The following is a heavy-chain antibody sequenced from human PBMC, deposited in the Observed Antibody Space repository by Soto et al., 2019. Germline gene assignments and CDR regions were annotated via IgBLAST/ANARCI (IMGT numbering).Heavy chain of an antibody. Sequence: SETLSLTCTVSGGSINTFYWSWVRQPAGKGLEWIGRIFSSGSTSFNPSLESRVAMSVDTSKNHFSLNLSSVTAADMVVYYCAREGSYSAYNFAHGIQLWSFDFWGQGALVTVSS. CDR1: GGSINTFY. D-gene: IGHD5-12*01. J-gene: IGHJ4*02. CDR3: AREGSYSAYNFAHGIQLWSFDF. V-gene: IGHV4-4*07. CDR2: IFSSGST.